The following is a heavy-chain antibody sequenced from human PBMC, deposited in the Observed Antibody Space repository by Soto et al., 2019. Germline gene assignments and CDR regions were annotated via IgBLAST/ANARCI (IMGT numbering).Heavy chain of an antibody. CDR3: AKDLRLWSKDYYYYGMDV. Sequence: QVQLVESEGGVVQPGRSLRLSCAASGFTFSSYGMHWVRQAPGKGLEWVAVISYDGSKEFYADSVKGRFTISRDNSKNTLYLQMNSLRAEDRAVYYCAKDLRLWSKDYYYYGMDVWGQGTTVTVSS. V-gene: IGHV3-30*18. CDR2: ISYDGSKE. CDR1: GFTFSSYG. J-gene: IGHJ6*02. D-gene: IGHD5-18*01.